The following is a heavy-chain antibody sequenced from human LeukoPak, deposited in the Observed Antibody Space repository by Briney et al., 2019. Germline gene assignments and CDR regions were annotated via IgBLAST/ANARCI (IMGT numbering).Heavy chain of an antibody. J-gene: IGHJ4*02. D-gene: IGHD3-16*02. CDR2: ISAYNGNT. CDR3: ATNYYDYVWGSYRYYFDY. V-gene: IGHV1-18*01. CDR1: AYTFTSYG. Sequence: ASVKVSCKASAYTFTSYGISWVRQAPGQGLEWMGWISAYNGNTNYAQKLQGRVTMTTDTSTSTAYMELRSLRSDDTAVYYCATNYYDYVWGSYRYYFDYWGQGTLVTVSS.